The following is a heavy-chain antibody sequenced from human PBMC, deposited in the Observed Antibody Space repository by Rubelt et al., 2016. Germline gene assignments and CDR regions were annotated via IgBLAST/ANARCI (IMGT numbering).Heavy chain of an antibody. J-gene: IGHJ2*01. Sequence: IKSKTDGGTTDYAAPVKGRFTISRDDSKNTLYLQMNSLKTEDTAVYYCTTGRPEGEYFDLWGRGTLVTVSS. CDR2: IKSKTDGGTT. D-gene: IGHD3-16*01. CDR3: TTGRPEGEYFDL. V-gene: IGHV3-15*01.